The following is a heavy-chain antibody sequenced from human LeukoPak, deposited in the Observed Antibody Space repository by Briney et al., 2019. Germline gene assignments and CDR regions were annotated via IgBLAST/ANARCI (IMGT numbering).Heavy chain of an antibody. J-gene: IGHJ6*02. V-gene: IGHV5-51*01. D-gene: IGHD1-26*01. CDR1: GYSFTSYW. CDR2: IYPGDSDT. Sequence: GESLKISCKGSGYSFTSYWIGWVRQMPGKGLEWMGIIYPGDSDTRYSPSFQGLVTISADKSISTAYLQWSSLKASDTAMYYCAGNTRGHYYYYGMDVWGQGTTVTVSS. CDR3: AGNTRGHYYYYGMDV.